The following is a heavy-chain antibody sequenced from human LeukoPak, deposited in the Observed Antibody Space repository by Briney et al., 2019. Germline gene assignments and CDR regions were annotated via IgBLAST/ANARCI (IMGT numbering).Heavy chain of an antibody. V-gene: IGHV4-39*01. Sequence: SETLSLTCNVSGGSISSSSYYWGWIRQPPGKGLEWIGSIYYSGSTYYDPSLKSRVTISVDTSKNQFSLKLSSVTAADTAVYYCASDGDHLFFDYWGQGTLVTVSS. J-gene: IGHJ4*02. D-gene: IGHD4-17*01. CDR1: GGSISSSSYY. CDR2: IYYSGST. CDR3: ASDGDHLFFDY.